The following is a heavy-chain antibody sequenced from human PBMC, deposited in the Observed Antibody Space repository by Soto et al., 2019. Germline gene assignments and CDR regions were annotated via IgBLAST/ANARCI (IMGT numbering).Heavy chain of an antibody. V-gene: IGHV3-30*18. CDR3: GKENTFPTY. D-gene: IGHD2-2*02. CDR2: LSHDGSNK. CDR1: GFTLSSHG. J-gene: IGHJ4*01. Sequence: QVQLVESGGGVVQPGRSLRLSCAASGFTLSSHGMHWVRQAPGKGLEWVAVLSHDGSNKFYAVSVEGRFTISRDDSKNTLYLQMNSRRAEEPAFYYCGKENTFPTYWGQELWSPSPQ.